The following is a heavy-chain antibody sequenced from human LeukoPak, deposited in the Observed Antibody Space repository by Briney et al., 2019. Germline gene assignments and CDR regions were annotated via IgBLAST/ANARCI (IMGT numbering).Heavy chain of an antibody. CDR3: ARLGSSDSSGYVAY. CDR1: GFTVSSNY. CDR2: ISSSSSYI. D-gene: IGHD3-22*01. Sequence: GGSLRLSCAASGFTVSSNYMSWVRQAPGKGLEWVSSISSSSSYIYYADSVKGRFTISRDNAKNSLYLQMNSLRAEDTAVYYCARLGSSDSSGYVAYWGQGTLVTVSS. V-gene: IGHV3-21*01. J-gene: IGHJ4*02.